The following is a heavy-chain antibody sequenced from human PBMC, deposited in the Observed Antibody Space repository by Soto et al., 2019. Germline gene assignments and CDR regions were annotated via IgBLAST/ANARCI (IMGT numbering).Heavy chain of an antibody. V-gene: IGHV4-34*01. J-gene: IGHJ4*02. CDR2: VKDGGHT. CDR3: ARGQEGVVATH. D-gene: IGHD5-12*01. Sequence: HVQLQQWGAGLIKPSETLSLNCAVTGGSLSGYYWSWIRQPPGKGLEWIGEVKDGGHTNYSPSLRGRVTISSDTSNNQFSLRLNSVTAADTGVYYCARGQEGVVATHWDQGSLVTVSS. CDR1: GGSLSGYY.